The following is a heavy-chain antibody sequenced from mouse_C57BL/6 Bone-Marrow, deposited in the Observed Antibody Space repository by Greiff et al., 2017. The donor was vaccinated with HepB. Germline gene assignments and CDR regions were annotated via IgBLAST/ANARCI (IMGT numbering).Heavy chain of an antibody. CDR1: GFNIKDDY. D-gene: IGHD2-13*01. Sequence: EVQLVESGAELVRPGASVKLSCTASGFNIKDDYMHWVKQRPEQGLEWIGWIDPENGDTEYASKFQGKATITADTSSNTAYLQLSSLTSEDTAVYYCTTVGDLYAMDYWGQGTSVTVSS. J-gene: IGHJ4*01. CDR2: IDPENGDT. CDR3: TTVGDLYAMDY. V-gene: IGHV14-4*01.